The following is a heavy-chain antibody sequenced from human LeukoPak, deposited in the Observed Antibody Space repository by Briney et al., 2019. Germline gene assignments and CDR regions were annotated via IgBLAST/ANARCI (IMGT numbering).Heavy chain of an antibody. Sequence: GGSLRLSCAASGFTFSSYGMNWVRQAPGKGLEWVSSISSSSSYIYYADSVKGRFTISRDNSKNTLYLQMNSLRSDDTAVYYCARDPHRSRTYDILTGQPYYWGQGTLVTVSS. CDR1: GFTFSSYG. CDR3: ARDPHRSRTYDILTGQPYY. V-gene: IGHV3-21*04. CDR2: ISSSSSYI. J-gene: IGHJ4*02. D-gene: IGHD3-9*01.